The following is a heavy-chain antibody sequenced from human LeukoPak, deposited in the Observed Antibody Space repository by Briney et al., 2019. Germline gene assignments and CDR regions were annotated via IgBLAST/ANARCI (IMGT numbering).Heavy chain of an antibody. CDR3: ARWAVAELGLDY. J-gene: IGHJ4*02. D-gene: IGHD6-19*01. V-gene: IGHV4-61*01. CDR1: GGSVSSGSYY. CDR2: IHYSGDT. Sequence: SETLSLTCTVSGGSVSSGSYYWSWIRQPPGKGLEWITYIHYSGDTNYNPSLKSRVTISVDTSKNQFSLKLRSVTAADTAVYYCARWAVAELGLDYWGPGTLVTVSS.